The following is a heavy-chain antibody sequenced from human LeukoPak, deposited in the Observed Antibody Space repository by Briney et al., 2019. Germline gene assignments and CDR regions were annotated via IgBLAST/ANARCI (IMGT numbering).Heavy chain of an antibody. CDR1: GGSISSGDYY. V-gene: IGHV4-30-4*08. CDR3: ASQPLGGGAFDI. J-gene: IGHJ3*02. D-gene: IGHD3-16*01. Sequence: SETLSLTCTVSGGSISSGDYYWSWIRQPPGKGLEWIGYIYYSGSTYYNPSLKSRVTISVDTSKNQFSLKLSSVTAANTAVYYCASQPLGGGAFDIWGQGTMVTVSS. CDR2: IYYSGST.